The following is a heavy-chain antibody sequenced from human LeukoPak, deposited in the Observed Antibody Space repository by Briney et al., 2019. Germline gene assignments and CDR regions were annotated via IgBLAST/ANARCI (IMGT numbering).Heavy chain of an antibody. CDR3: AKGGGSYQYYFDY. Sequence: GGSLRLSCAASGFTFSSHAMSWVRRAPGKGLEWVSAISGSGGSTYYADSVKGRFTISRDNSKNTLYLQMNSLRAEDTAVYYCAKGGGSYQYYFDYWGQGTLVTVSS. V-gene: IGHV3-23*01. D-gene: IGHD1-26*01. CDR2: ISGSGGST. CDR1: GFTFSSHA. J-gene: IGHJ4*02.